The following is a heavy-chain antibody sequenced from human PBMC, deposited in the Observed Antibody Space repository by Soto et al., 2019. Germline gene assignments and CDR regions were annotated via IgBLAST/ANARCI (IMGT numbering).Heavy chain of an antibody. J-gene: IGHJ2*01. D-gene: IGHD3-10*01. CDR2: IKQDGSEK. CDR3: ARVPPVLLWFGEPNWYFDL. V-gene: IGHV3-7*01. CDR1: GFTFSSYW. Sequence: PGGSLRLSCAASGFTFSSYWMSWVRQAPGKGLEWVANIKQDGSEKYYVDSVKGRFTISRDNAKNSLYLQMNSLRAEDTAVYYCARVPPVLLWFGEPNWYFDLWGRGTLATVSS.